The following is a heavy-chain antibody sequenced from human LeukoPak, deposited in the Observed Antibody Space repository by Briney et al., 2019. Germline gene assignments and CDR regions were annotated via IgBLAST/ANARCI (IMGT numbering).Heavy chain of an antibody. CDR3: ARVGY. Sequence: SETLSLTCTVSGGSISSSSYYWGWIRQPPGKGLGWIGSIYYSGSTYYNPSLKSRVTISVDTSKNQFSLKLSSVTAADTAVYYCARVGYWGQGTLVTVSS. V-gene: IGHV4-39*07. CDR1: GGSISSSSYY. J-gene: IGHJ4*02. CDR2: IYYSGST.